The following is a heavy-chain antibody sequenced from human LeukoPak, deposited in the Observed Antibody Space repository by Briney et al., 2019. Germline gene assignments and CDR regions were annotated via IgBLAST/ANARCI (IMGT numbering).Heavy chain of an antibody. J-gene: IGHJ4*02. CDR2: INQGGRT. D-gene: IGHD5-12*01. CDR3: ARREIWIQWNFEY. V-gene: IGHV4-34*01. CDR1: RGAFNDYY. Sequence: SQTLSLTRAVERGAFNDYYWSGVRQSPPKGLEWIAEINQGGRTIYNPSLKNRVTMSIDTTRKHISLQLASLTAADTAVYFCARREIWIQWNFEYWGQGVLVTVSS.